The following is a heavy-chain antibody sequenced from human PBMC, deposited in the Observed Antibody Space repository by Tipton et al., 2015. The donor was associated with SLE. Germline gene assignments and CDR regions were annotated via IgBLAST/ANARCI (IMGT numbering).Heavy chain of an antibody. CDR2: INHSGST. Sequence: TLSLTCTVYGGSLSGYWWSWIRQSPGKGLEWIGEINHSGSTNYNPSLKSRVTISVDTSKNQFSLKLSSVTAADTAVYYCATIALAAAGSGWFDPWGQGTLVTVSS. CDR1: GGSLSGYW. V-gene: IGHV4-34*01. J-gene: IGHJ5*02. CDR3: ATIALAAAGSGWFDP. D-gene: IGHD6-13*01.